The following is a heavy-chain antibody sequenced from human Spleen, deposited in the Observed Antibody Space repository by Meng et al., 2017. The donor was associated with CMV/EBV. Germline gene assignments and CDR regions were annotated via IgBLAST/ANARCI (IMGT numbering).Heavy chain of an antibody. D-gene: IGHD3-16*01. CDR3: ARAQLWPQTRVFDI. J-gene: IGHJ3*02. CDR1: GDTFNTYD. V-gene: IGHV1-69*05. Sequence: SVKVSCKVSGDTFNTYDFNWVRQAPGQGLEWMGGVIPMFGNSIYARKFRGRVTITTDESTNSVYMEMSSLKSDDTAVYFCARAQLWPQTRVFDIWGQGTTVTVSS. CDR2: VIPMFGNS.